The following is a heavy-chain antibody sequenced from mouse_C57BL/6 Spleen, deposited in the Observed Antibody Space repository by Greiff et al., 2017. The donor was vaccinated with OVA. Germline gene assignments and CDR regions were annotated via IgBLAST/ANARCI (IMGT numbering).Heavy chain of an antibody. CDR1: GYTFTSYW. CDR3: ARGDGSSTAWFAY. J-gene: IGHJ3*01. D-gene: IGHD1-1*01. CDR2: IHPNSGST. V-gene: IGHV1-64*01. Sequence: QVQLQQPGAELVKPGASVKLSCTASGYTFTSYWMHWVKQRPGQGLEWIGMIHPNSGSTNYNEKFKSKATLTVDKSSSTAYMQLSSLTSEDSAVYYCARGDGSSTAWFAYWGQGTLVTVSA.